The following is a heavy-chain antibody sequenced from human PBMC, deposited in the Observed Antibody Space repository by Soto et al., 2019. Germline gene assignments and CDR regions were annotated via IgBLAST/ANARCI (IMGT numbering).Heavy chain of an antibody. CDR3: VRVRESRFYDSSGYYFDS. CDR1: RYTLSSYA. Sequence: GASVEVSCKASRYTLSSYAISWVRHAPGQGLEWMGWISTYNAKTNYAPSLQDRVTMTIDTSTTTAYMDLRSLTSEETAVYYCVRVRESRFYDSSGYYFDSWGEEILVTVSS. D-gene: IGHD3-22*01. J-gene: IGHJ4*02. CDR2: ISTYNAKT. V-gene: IGHV1-18*01.